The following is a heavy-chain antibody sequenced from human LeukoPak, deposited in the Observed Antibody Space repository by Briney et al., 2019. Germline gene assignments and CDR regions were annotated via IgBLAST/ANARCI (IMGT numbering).Heavy chain of an antibody. J-gene: IGHJ4*02. D-gene: IGHD3-22*01. V-gene: IGHV3-21*01. CDR2: ISSSSSYI. CDR1: GFTFSSYS. Sequence: GGSLRLSCAASGFTFSSYSMNWVRQAPGKGLEWVSSISSSSSYIYYADSVRGRFTISRDNAKNSLYLQMNSLRAEDTAVYYCARTSDSSGYYADYWGQGTLVTVSS. CDR3: ARTSDSSGYYADY.